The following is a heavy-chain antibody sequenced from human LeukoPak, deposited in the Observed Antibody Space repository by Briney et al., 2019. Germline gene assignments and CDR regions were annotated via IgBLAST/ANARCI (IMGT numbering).Heavy chain of an antibody. CDR2: IFYAGNS. J-gene: IGHJ4*02. CDR3: ARSYYYDSSGYSYGKYYFDS. CDR1: GGAFSSGGY. D-gene: IGHD3-22*01. V-gene: IGHV4-31*03. Sequence: SGTRCSTGTVPGGAFSSGGYWSWISRPPGKGREWIGSIFYAGNSYYTPSGNSRVTLSVDTSKNQRSLTLTSVTDADTAVYSCARSYYYDSSGYSYGKYYFDSWGQGTLVPVPS.